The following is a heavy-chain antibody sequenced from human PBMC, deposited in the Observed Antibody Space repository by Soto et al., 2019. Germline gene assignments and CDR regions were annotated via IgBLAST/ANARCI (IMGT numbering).Heavy chain of an antibody. J-gene: IGHJ5*02. CDR3: AREYWNEVSWFDP. V-gene: IGHV4-31*03. Sequence: PSETLSLTCTVSGGSISSGGYYWSWIRQHPGKGLEWIGYIYYSGSTYYNPSLKSRVTISVDTSKNQFSLKLSSVTAADTAVYYCAREYWNEVSWFDPWGQGTLVTVSS. D-gene: IGHD1-1*01. CDR2: IYYSGST. CDR1: GGSISSGGYY.